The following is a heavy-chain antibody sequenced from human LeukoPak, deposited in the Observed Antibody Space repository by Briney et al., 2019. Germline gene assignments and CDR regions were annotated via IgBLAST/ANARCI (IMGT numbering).Heavy chain of an antibody. CDR3: AREPRDPMSSSWSPGSFDP. V-gene: IGHV4-30-2*01. CDR1: GGSISSGGYY. CDR2: IYHSGST. J-gene: IGHJ5*02. D-gene: IGHD6-13*01. Sequence: PSQTLSLTCTVSGGSISSGGYYWSWIRQPPGKGLEWIGYIYHSGSTYYNPSLKSRVTISVDRSKNQFSLKLSSVTAADTAVYYCAREPRDPMSSSWSPGSFDPWGQGTLVTVSS.